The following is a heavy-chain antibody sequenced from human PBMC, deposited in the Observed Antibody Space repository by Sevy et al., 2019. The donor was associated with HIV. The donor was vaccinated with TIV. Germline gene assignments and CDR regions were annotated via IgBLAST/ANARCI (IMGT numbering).Heavy chain of an antibody. CDR3: ARSGGSYDYGMDV. V-gene: IGHV3-7*01. CDR1: GFTFTNYW. D-gene: IGHD1-26*01. Sequence: GGSLRLSCAASGFTFTNYWMNWVRQAPGKGLEWVANIKQGGNEKYYVDSVKGRFTLSRDNAKNSVSLQMNGLRADDTAVYYCARSGGSYDYGMDVWGQGTTVTVSS. J-gene: IGHJ6*02. CDR2: IKQGGNEK.